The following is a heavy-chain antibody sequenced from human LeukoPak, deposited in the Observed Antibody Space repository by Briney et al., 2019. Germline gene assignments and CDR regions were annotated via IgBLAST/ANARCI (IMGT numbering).Heavy chain of an antibody. J-gene: IGHJ3*02. CDR1: GFTFSSYS. CDR2: ISSSSSYT. Sequence: GGSLRLSWAASGFTFSSYSMNWVRQAPGKGLEWVSSISSSSSYTYYADSVKGRFTISRDNAKNSLYLQMNSLRAEDTAVYYCARDRTFGGVIVIDAFDIWGQGTMVTVSS. CDR3: ARDRTFGGVIVIDAFDI. D-gene: IGHD3-16*02. V-gene: IGHV3-21*01.